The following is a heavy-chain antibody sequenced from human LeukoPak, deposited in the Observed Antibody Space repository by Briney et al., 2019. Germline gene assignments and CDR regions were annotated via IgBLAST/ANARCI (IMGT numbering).Heavy chain of an antibody. J-gene: IGHJ4*02. CDR3: ARERESSSSWSGYDY. CDR1: GYTFTSYG. V-gene: IGHV1-18*01. Sequence: ASVKVSCKASGYTFTSYGISWVRQAPGQGLEWMGWISAYNGNTNYAQKLQGRVTMTTDTSISTAYMELSRLRSDDTAVYYCARERESSSSWSGYDYWGQGTLVTVSS. D-gene: IGHD6-13*01. CDR2: ISAYNGNT.